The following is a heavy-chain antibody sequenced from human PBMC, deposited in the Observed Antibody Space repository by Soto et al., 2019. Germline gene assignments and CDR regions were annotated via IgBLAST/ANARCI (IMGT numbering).Heavy chain of an antibody. D-gene: IGHD3-3*01. V-gene: IGHV1-46*03. CDR1: GYTFTSYY. CDR2: INPSGGST. CDR3: ARDLGVDYDCWSGYYRLVGWFDP. J-gene: IGHJ5*02. Sequence: ASVKVSCKASGYTFTSYYMHWVRQAPGQGLEWMGIINPSGGSTSYAQKFQGRVTMTRDTSTSTVYMELSSLRSEDTAVYYCARDLGVDYDCWSGYYRLVGWFDPWGQGTLVTVSS.